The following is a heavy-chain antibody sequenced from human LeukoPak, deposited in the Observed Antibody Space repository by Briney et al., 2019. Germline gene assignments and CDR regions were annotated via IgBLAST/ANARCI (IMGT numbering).Heavy chain of an antibody. CDR1: GYTITSGYN. D-gene: IGHD2-2*02. CDR2: IYHSGSA. V-gene: IGHV4-38-2*02. Sequence: SETLSLTCTVSGYTITSGYNWAWIRQPPGKVLEWIGSIYHSGSAYYNPSLKSRVTISVDTSKNQFSLKLSSVTAADTAVYYCVRYCSSTTCYTRAVDYWGQGTLVTVSS. J-gene: IGHJ4*02. CDR3: VRYCSSTTCYTRAVDY.